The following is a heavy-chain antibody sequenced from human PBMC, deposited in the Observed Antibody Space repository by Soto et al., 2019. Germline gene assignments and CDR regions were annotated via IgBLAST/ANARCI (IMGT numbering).Heavy chain of an antibody. CDR1: GFSFSSFG. CDR2: IWYDGGNK. V-gene: IGHV3-33*01. J-gene: IGHJ5*01. D-gene: IGHD1-26*01. CDR3: ARDAVMGATKGGNYWFDS. Sequence: QVQLVESGGGLVQPGRSLRLSCAASGFSFSSFGMNWVRQAPGKGLEWVAVIWYDGGNKFYADSVKGRFTISRDNSKNTVYLEMISLRVEDTAVYYCARDAVMGATKGGNYWFDSWGQGTLVTVSS.